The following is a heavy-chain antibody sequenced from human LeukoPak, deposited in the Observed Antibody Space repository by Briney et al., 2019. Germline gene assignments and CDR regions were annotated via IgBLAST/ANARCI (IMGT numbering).Heavy chain of an antibody. D-gene: IGHD4-17*01. CDR2: IYPSDSIT. J-gene: IGHJ5*02. CDR1: GYDFSTKW. V-gene: IGHV5-51*01. Sequence: GESLKISCKTSGYDFSTKWIGWVRQMPVKGLEWMGIIYPSDSITKYNPSFQGHVTMSADTSINTAYLEWRSLKASDTAMYYCARLAPDYADYWFDPWGQGTLVTVSS. CDR3: ARLAPDYADYWFDP.